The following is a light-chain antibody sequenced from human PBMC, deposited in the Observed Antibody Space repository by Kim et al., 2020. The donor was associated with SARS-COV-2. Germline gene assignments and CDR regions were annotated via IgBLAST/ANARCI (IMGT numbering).Light chain of an antibody. CDR2: EVT. CDR3: SSYAGSNNVI. CDR1: SSDVGGYAS. V-gene: IGLV2-8*01. Sequence: GQSVTVSCTGTSSDVGGYASVSWYQHHPGKAPKLMIYEVTKRPSGVPDRFSGSKSGNTASLTVSGLQAEDEADYYCSSYAGSNNVIFGGGTQLTVL. J-gene: IGLJ2*01.